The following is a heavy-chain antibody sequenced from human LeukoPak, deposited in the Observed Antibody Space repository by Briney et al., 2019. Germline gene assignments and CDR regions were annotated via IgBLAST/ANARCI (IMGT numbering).Heavy chain of an antibody. CDR1: GFTFSSYS. CDR3: ARETGDLDF. V-gene: IGHV3-23*01. Sequence: GGSLRLSCAASGFTFSSYSMNWVRQAPGKGLEWVSVISGSVSSTYYADSVKGRFTISRDNSKNTLYLQMNSLRDEDTAVYYCARETGDLDFWGQGTLVTVSS. J-gene: IGHJ4*02. CDR2: ISGSVSST. D-gene: IGHD7-27*01.